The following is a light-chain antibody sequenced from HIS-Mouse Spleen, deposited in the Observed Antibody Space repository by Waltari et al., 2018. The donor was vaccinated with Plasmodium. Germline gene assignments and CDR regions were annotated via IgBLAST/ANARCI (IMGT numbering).Light chain of an antibody. CDR3: QQYNNWPAWT. CDR1: QSVSSN. J-gene: IGKJ1*01. CDR2: GAS. Sequence: EIVMTTSPHTLSVSPGESAPLSCRASQSVSSNLAWYQQKPGQAPRLLIYGASTRATGIPARCSGSGSGTEFTLTISSLQSEDFAVYYCQQYNNWPAWTFGQGTKVEIK. V-gene: IGKV3-15*01.